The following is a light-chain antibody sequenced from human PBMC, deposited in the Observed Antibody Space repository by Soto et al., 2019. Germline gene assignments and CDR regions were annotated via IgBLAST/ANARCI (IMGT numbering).Light chain of an antibody. J-gene: IGLJ1*01. Sequence: QSALTQPASVSGSPGPSITISCTGTSSDVGGYNYVSWYQQHPGKAPKLMIYDVSNRPSGVSSRFSGSKSGNTASLTISGLQAEDEADYYCSSYTSSSTPPFGTGTKLTVL. CDR1: SSDVGGYNY. CDR3: SSYTSSSTPP. CDR2: DVS. V-gene: IGLV2-14*01.